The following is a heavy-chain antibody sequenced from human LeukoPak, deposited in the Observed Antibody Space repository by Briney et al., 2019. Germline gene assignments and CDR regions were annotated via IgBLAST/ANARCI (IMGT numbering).Heavy chain of an antibody. D-gene: IGHD2-2*02. CDR3: AREYLGCSSTSCYKGPQNFDY. Sequence: SVKVSCKSSGRTFNSYAIIWVRQAPRQGLEWMGGNLPLFGTANYAQEFQGRVTITADESTSTAYMELSSLRSEYTGVYCCAREYLGCSSTSCYKGPQNFDYWGQGTLVTVSS. V-gene: IGHV1-69*13. J-gene: IGHJ4*02. CDR1: GRTFNSYA. CDR2: NLPLFGTA.